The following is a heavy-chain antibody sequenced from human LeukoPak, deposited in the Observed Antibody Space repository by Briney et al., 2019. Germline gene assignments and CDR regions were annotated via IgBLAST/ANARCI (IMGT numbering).Heavy chain of an antibody. CDR1: GGSISSYY. CDR3: ARGHLGAAARTQSFEYYYDSSGYSHWYFDL. CDR2: IYYSGST. Sequence: SETLSLTCTVSGGSISSYYWSWIRQPPGKGLEWIGYIYYSGSTNYNPSLKSRVTISVDTSKNQFYLKLRSVTAADTDVYYCARGHLGAAARTQSFEYYYDSSGYSHWYFDLWGRGTLVTVSS. J-gene: IGHJ2*01. V-gene: IGHV4-59*01. D-gene: IGHD3-22*01.